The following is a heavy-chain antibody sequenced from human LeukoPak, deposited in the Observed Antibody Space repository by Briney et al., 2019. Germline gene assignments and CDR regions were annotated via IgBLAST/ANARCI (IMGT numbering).Heavy chain of an antibody. D-gene: IGHD6-19*01. J-gene: IGHJ4*02. V-gene: IGHV3-66*04. CDR3: ARHRRQWLAPDLDY. CDR1: GFTVSSNY. CDR2: IYSGGST. Sequence: GGSLRLSCAASGFTVSSNYMSWVRQAPGKGLEWVSVIYSGGSTYYADSVRGRFTISRDNSKNTLYLQMNSLRADDTAVYYCARHRRQWLAPDLDYWGQGTLVTVSS.